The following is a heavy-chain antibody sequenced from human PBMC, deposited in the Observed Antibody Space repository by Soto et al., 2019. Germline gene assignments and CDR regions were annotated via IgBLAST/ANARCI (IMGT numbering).Heavy chain of an antibody. D-gene: IGHD3-3*01. J-gene: IGHJ3*02. V-gene: IGHV1-2*04. CDR1: GYTFTGYY. CDR2: INPNSGGT. CDR3: ARGVDFWSAQGAFDI. Sequence: ASVKVSCKASGYTFTGYYMHWVRQAPGQGLEWMGWINPNSGGTNYAQKFQGWVTMTRDTSISTAYMELSRLRSDDTAVYYCARGVDFWSAQGAFDIWGQGTMVTVSS.